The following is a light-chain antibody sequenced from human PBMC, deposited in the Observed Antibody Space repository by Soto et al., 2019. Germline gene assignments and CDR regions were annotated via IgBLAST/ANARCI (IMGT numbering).Light chain of an antibody. CDR3: SSSTPTRGLV. Sequence: QSALTQPPSASGSPGQSVTISCTGTSSDIGVYDFVSWYQQHPGKAPKVIIYQVNKRPSGVPDRFSGSKSGNTASLTVSGLRPEDEADYYCSSSTPTRGLVFGSGTKLTVL. CDR1: SSDIGVYDF. CDR2: QVN. V-gene: IGLV2-8*01. J-gene: IGLJ1*01.